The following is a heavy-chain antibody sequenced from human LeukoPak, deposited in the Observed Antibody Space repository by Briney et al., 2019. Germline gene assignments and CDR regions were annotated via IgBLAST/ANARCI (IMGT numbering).Heavy chain of an antibody. D-gene: IGHD1-7*01. Sequence: GGSLRLSCAASGFTFSSYWMGWIRQAQGKGLEWVANIKKDGSDKYYVDSVKGRFTISRDNAKNSLYLQMNSLRAEDTAVYYCAREGAGTFDYWGQGTLVTVSS. CDR2: IKKDGSDK. CDR1: GFTFSSYW. J-gene: IGHJ4*02. V-gene: IGHV3-7*04. CDR3: AREGAGTFDY.